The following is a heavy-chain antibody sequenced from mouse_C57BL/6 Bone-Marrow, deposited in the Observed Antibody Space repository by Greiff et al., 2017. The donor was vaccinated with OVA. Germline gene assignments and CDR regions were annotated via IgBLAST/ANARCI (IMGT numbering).Heavy chain of an antibody. V-gene: IGHV5-12*01. CDR1: GFTFSDYY. Sequence: VQLKESGGGLVQPGGSLKLSCAASGFTFSDYYMYWVRQTPEKRLEWVAYISNGGGSTYYPDTVKGRFTISRDNAKNTLYLQMSRLKSEDTAMYYCASITTVVAEYYFDYWGQGTTLTVSS. J-gene: IGHJ2*01. CDR2: ISNGGGST. CDR3: ASITTVVAEYYFDY. D-gene: IGHD1-1*01.